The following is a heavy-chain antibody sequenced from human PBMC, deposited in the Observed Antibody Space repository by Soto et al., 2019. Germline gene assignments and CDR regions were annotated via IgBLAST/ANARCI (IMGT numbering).Heavy chain of an antibody. CDR1: GYIFARYW. J-gene: IGHJ4*02. V-gene: IGHV5-10-1*01. CDR3: ARQIYGSDKGANIQDYFDS. Sequence: PGESLKISCQGSGYIFARYWITWVRQTPGKGLEWVGRIDPTDSQTYYSASFRGRVTISVTKSITTVFLQLSSLRASDTAMYYCARQIYGSDKGANIQDYFDSWGQGTPVTVSS. CDR2: IDPTDSQT. D-gene: IGHD5-12*01.